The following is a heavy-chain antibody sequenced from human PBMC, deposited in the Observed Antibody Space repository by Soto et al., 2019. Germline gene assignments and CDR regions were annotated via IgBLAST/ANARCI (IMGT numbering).Heavy chain of an antibody. CDR1: GFTFSSYA. Sequence: GGSLRLSCAASGFTFSSYAMHWVRQAPGKGLEWVAAISYDGNNKYYADSVKGRFTISRDTSKNTLYLQMNSLRAEDTAMYYCARDPRGYFDIDYWGQGTLVTVSS. J-gene: IGHJ4*02. CDR2: ISYDGNNK. D-gene: IGHD3-22*01. V-gene: IGHV3-30-3*01. CDR3: ARDPRGYFDIDY.